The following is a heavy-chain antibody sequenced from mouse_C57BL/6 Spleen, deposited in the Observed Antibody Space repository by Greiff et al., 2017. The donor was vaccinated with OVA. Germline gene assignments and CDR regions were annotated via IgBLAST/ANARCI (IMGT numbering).Heavy chain of an antibody. D-gene: IGHD2-3*01. J-gene: IGHJ1*03. Sequence: VKLMESGPGLVQPSQSLSITCTVSGFSLTSYGVHWVRQPPGKGLEWLGVIWSGGSTDYNAAFISRLSISKDNSKSQVFFKMNSLQADDTAIYYCAKGDGYHWYFDVWGTGTTVTVSS. CDR2: IWSGGST. V-gene: IGHV2-4*01. CDR1: GFSLTSYG. CDR3: AKGDGYHWYFDV.